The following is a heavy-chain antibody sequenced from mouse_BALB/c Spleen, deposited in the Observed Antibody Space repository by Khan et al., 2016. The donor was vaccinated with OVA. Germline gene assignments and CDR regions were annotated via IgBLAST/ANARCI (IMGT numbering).Heavy chain of an antibody. Sequence: QVQLQQSGAELVKAGASVKMSCKASGYTFTSYWMHWVKQRLGQGLEWFAETNPTNGRTYYNEKFKSKATLTVDKSSSTAYMLLSGPTFEDSAVDYCARIKKIVATYFDCWGQGTTLTVSS. J-gene: IGHJ2*01. V-gene: IGHV1S81*02. CDR3: ARIKKIVATYFDC. CDR1: GYTFTSYW. D-gene: IGHD1-1*01. CDR2: TNPTNGRT.